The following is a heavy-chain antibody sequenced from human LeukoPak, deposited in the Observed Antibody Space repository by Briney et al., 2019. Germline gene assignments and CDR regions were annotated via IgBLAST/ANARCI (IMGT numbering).Heavy chain of an antibody. Sequence: PGGSLRLSCAASGFTFDDYAMHWVRHAPGKGLEWVSGISWNSGSIGCADSVKGRFTISRDNAKNSLYLQMNSLRAEDTALYYCAKAARPRITMVRGDLDYWGQGTLVTVSS. D-gene: IGHD3-10*01. V-gene: IGHV3-9*01. CDR3: AKAARPRITMVRGDLDY. J-gene: IGHJ4*02. CDR1: GFTFDDYA. CDR2: ISWNSGSI.